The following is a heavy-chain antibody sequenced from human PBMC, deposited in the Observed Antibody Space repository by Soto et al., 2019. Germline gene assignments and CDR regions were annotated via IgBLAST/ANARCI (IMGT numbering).Heavy chain of an antibody. CDR3: ARACPDYDFWSGYYRRPYYYYYGMDV. J-gene: IGHJ6*02. CDR1: GYTFTGYF. Sequence: ASVKVSCKASGYTFTGYFMHWVRQAPGQGLEWMGWINPNSGGTNYAQKFQGWVTMTRDTSISTAYMELSRLRSDDTAVYYCARACPDYDFWSGYYRRPYYYYYGMDVWGQGTTVTVSS. D-gene: IGHD3-3*01. CDR2: INPNSGGT. V-gene: IGHV1-2*04.